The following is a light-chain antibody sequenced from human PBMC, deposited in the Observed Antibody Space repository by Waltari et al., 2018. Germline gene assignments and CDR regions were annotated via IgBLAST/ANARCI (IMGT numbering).Light chain of an antibody. J-gene: IGKJ1*01. Sequence: EIVLTQSPGTLSLSPGERATLSCRASQSVSRTLAWYRQKPGQAPRLLIYGAASRATGIPERFSGGGSGTDFSLTISRLEPEDFAVYYCQHYVRLPATFGHGTKVEIK. CDR2: GAA. V-gene: IGKV3-20*01. CDR1: QSVSRT. CDR3: QHYVRLPAT.